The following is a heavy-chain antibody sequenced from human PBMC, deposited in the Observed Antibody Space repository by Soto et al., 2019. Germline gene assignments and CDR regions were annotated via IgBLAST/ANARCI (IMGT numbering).Heavy chain of an antibody. V-gene: IGHV3-23*01. J-gene: IGHJ2*01. CDR3: TRALPVTGYWYSDL. CDR1: GFTFSSYA. CDR2: ISGSGSSI. Sequence: GGSLRLSCAASGFTFSSYAMHWVRQAPGKGLEWVSAISGSGSSITYADSVKGQFTISRDNSKNTLYLQMNSLRAEDTAVYYCTRALPVTGYWYSDLWGRGTLVTVSS. D-gene: IGHD3-9*01.